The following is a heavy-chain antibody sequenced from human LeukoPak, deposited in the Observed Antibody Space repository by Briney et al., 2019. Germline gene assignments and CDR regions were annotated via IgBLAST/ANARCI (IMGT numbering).Heavy chain of an antibody. V-gene: IGHV4-34*12. Sequence: SETLSLTCAVSGGSLSGYYWTWIRQPPGEGLEWIGNIFYSGSTYYSPSLKSRVTISLDTSRNQFSLKLNSVTAADTAVYYCAKSNGYGLVDIWGQGTMVTVSS. CDR2: IFYSGST. J-gene: IGHJ3*02. D-gene: IGHD3-10*01. CDR1: GGSLSGYY. CDR3: AKSNGYGLVDI.